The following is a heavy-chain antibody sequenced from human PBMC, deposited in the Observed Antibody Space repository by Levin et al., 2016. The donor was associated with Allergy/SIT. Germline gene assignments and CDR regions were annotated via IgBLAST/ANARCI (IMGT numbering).Heavy chain of an antibody. CDR2: MNPNNGDT. CDR3: ARGGYCSSNSCPVIDL. Sequence: ASVKVSCKASGYTFISYDINWLRQATGQGLEWMGWMNPNNGDTGYAQKFQGRFTMTRNTSINTAYMELSSLRSEDTAVYYCARGGYCSSNSCPVIDLWGQGTLVTVSS. CDR1: GYTFISYD. J-gene: IGHJ5*02. V-gene: IGHV1-8*01. D-gene: IGHD2-2*01.